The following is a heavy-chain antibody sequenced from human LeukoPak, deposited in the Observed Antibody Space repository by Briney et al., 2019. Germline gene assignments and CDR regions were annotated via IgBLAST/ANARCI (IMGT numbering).Heavy chain of an antibody. CDR2: IYYSGST. D-gene: IGHD3-10*01. CDR1: GDSISSYY. Sequence: SSETLSLTRTVSGDSISSYYWSWIRQPPGKGLEWIGYIYYSGSTNYNPSLKSRVTISVDTSKNQFSLKLSSVTAADTAVYYCASSYLYYYYYYMDVWGKGTTVTISS. V-gene: IGHV4-59*01. CDR3: ASSYLYYYYYYMDV. J-gene: IGHJ6*03.